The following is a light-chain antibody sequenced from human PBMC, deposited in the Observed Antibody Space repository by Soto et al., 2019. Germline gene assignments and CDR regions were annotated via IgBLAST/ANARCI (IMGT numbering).Light chain of an antibody. CDR1: QSIGSH. J-gene: IGKJ1*01. CDR2: AAS. CDR3: QQSYNTPWT. V-gene: IGKV1-39*01. Sequence: DIQMTQSLSSLSASVGDRVTITCRASQSIGSHLNWYEQKPGKAPKLLIYAASSLHSGVPSRFSGSGSGTEFTLTISSLQPEDFATYYCQQSYNTPWTFGQGTKVEIK.